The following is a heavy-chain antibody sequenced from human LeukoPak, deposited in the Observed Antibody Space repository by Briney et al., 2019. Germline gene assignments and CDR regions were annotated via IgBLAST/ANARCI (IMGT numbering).Heavy chain of an antibody. CDR2: IYYSGST. J-gene: IGHJ4*02. CDR1: GGSISSYY. D-gene: IGHD3-22*01. V-gene: IGHV4-59*01. CDR3: ARNYYDSSDYEYYFDY. Sequence: SETLSLTCTVSGGSISSYYWSWIRQPPGKGLEWIGYIYYSGSTNYNPSLKSRVTISTSKNQFSLKLSSVTAADMAVYYCARNYYDSSDYEYYFDYWGQGTLVTVSS.